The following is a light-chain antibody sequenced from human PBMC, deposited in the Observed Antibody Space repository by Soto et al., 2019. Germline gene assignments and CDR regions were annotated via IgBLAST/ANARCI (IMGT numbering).Light chain of an antibody. V-gene: IGKV1-5*03. J-gene: IGKJ1*01. CDR2: KAS. Sequence: DIQMYQSPSSLSASVGDRVTITCRASQSISSWLAWYQQKPGKAPKLLIYKASSLESGVPSRFSGSGSGTEFTLTISSLQPDDFATYYCQQYNSYSWTFGQGSNVDIK. CDR1: QSISSW. CDR3: QQYNSYSWT.